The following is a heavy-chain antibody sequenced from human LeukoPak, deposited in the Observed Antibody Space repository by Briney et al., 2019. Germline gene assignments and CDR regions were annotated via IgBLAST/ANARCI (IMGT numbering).Heavy chain of an antibody. CDR3: ARWGISAAHDAFDM. J-gene: IGHJ3*02. V-gene: IGHV3-33*01. CDR1: GFTFSFYG. Sequence: PGRPLRLSCAASGFTFSFYGMHWVRQAPGKGLKWVAVIWSHGNEKYYADSVEGRFTVSRDNSKNTLYLQMNSLRDEDTVVYYCARWGISAAHDAFDMWGQGTMVTVSS. CDR2: IWSHGNEK. D-gene: IGHD6-13*01.